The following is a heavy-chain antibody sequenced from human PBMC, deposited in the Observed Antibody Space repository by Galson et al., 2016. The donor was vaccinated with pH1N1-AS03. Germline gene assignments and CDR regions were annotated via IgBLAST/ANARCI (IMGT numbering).Heavy chain of an antibody. CDR3: ARDLSGEGSPVSYAMAV. V-gene: IGHV3-21*01. CDR2: ISSSGSHI. CDR1: GSTFSLKS. D-gene: IGHD3-3*01. Sequence: SLRLSCADSGSTFSLKSMNWVRQAPGKGLEWISSISSSGSHIYYADSVKGRFTISRDNAKNSLYLQMNSLRDEDTAVYYCARDLSGEGSPVSYAMAVWGPGTTVTVSS. J-gene: IGHJ6*02.